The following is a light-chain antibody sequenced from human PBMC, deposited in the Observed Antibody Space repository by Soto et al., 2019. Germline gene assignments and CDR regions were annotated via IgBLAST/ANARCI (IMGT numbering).Light chain of an antibody. CDR3: QQYNHYPWT. CDR2: TAS. Sequence: DIQMTQSPSTLSGSVGERVTITCRASQSVNTYWAWYQQKPGKAPNLLIYTASGLENGVPSRFSGSGSGTDFTLTIISLQPDDLGTYYCQQYNHYPWTFGQGTKVEI. J-gene: IGKJ1*01. CDR1: QSVNTY. V-gene: IGKV1-5*03.